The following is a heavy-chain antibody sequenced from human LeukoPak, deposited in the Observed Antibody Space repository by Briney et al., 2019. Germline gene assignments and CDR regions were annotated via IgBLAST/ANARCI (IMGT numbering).Heavy chain of an antibody. D-gene: IGHD5-18*01. V-gene: IGHV1-46*01. Sequence: ASVKVSCKTSGYTFSNYGISWVRQAPGQGLEWMGIINPTSGSTSYAQKFQGRVTMTRDTSTSTVYMELSSLRSDDTAVYYCARGYNYGDYWGQGTLVIVSS. CDR1: GYTFSNYG. CDR3: ARGYNYGDY. J-gene: IGHJ4*02. CDR2: INPTSGST.